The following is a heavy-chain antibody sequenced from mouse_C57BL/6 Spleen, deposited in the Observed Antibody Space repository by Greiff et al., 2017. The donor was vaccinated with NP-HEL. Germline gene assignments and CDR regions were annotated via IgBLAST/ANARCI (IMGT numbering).Heavy chain of an antibody. CDR3: ARFITTVVAPYYYAMDY. Sequence: QVQLQQSGAELVKPGASVKLSCKASGYTFTSYWMHWVKQRPGQGLEWIGMIHPNSGSTNYNEKFKSKATLTVDKSSSTAYMQLSSLTSEDSAVYYCARFITTVVAPYYYAMDYWGQGTSVTVSS. CDR1: GYTFTSYW. D-gene: IGHD1-1*01. V-gene: IGHV1-64*01. J-gene: IGHJ4*01. CDR2: IHPNSGST.